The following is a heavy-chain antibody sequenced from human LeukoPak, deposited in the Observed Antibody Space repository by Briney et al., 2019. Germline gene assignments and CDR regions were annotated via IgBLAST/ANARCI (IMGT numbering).Heavy chain of an antibody. J-gene: IGHJ3*02. CDR2: INHSGST. CDR1: GGSFSGYY. Sequence: SETLSLTCAVYGGSFSGYYWSWIRQPPGKGLEWIGEINHSGSTNYNPSLKSRVTISVDTSKNQFSLKLSSVTAADTAVYYCGRPLSYYSDSSGDNAFDIWGQGTMVTVSS. CDR3: GRPLSYYSDSSGDNAFDI. V-gene: IGHV4-34*01. D-gene: IGHD3-22*01.